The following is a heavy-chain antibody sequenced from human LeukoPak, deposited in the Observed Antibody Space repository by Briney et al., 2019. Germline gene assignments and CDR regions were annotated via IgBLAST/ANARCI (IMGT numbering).Heavy chain of an antibody. CDR3: ARGFLEWLPDAFDI. CDR2: IIPILGIA. CDR1: GGTFSSYA. V-gene: IGHV1-69*04. J-gene: IGHJ3*02. Sequence: SVKVSCKASGGTFSSYAISWVRQAPGQGLERMGRIIPILGIANYAQKFQGRVTITADKSTSTAYMELSSLRSEDTAVYYCARGFLEWLPDAFDIWGQGTMVTVSS. D-gene: IGHD3-3*01.